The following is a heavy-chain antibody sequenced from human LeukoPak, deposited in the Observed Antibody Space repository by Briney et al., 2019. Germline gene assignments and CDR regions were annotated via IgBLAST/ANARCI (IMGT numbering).Heavy chain of an antibody. V-gene: IGHV3-15*01. D-gene: IGHD5-18*01. CDR3: TTGRYSYGLGY. Sequence: GGSLRLSCAASGFIFSDAWMSWVRQAPGKGLEWVGRIKSKADGGTTDYAAPVKGGFAISRDDSKNTLYLQMNSLKTEDTAVYYCTTGRYSYGLGYWGQGSLVTVSP. CDR2: IKSKADGGTT. J-gene: IGHJ4*02. CDR1: GFIFSDAW.